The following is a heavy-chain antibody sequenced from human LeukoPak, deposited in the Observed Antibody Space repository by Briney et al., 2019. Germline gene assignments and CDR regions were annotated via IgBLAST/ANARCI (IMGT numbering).Heavy chain of an antibody. J-gene: IGHJ6*03. CDR3: ARGIAARGIYYYYYYMDV. D-gene: IGHD6-6*01. CDR1: GYTFTSYG. Sequence: ASVKVSCKASGYTFTSYGISWVRQAPGQGLEWMGWISAYNGNTNYAQKLQGRVTMTTDTSTSTAYMELSSLRSEDTAVYYCARGIAARGIYYYYYYMDVWGKGTTVTVSS. V-gene: IGHV1-18*01. CDR2: ISAYNGNT.